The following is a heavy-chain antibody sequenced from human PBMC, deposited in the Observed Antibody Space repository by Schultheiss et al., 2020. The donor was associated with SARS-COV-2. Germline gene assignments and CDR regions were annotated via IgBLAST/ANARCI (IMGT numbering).Heavy chain of an antibody. V-gene: IGHV4-34*10. J-gene: IGHJ5*02. CDR3: AREGIAARGAYNWFDP. CDR1: GGSFSGYY. Sequence: GSLRLSCAVYGGSFSGYYWSWIRQPPGKGLEWIGSIDHSGSTYYTPSLRRRISMSVDTSKNQFSLQLRSVTAADTAVYYCAREGIAARGAYNWFDPWGQGTPVTVSS. D-gene: IGHD6-6*01. CDR2: IDHSGST.